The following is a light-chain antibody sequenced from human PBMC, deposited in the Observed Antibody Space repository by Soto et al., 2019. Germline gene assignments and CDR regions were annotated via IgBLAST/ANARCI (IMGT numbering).Light chain of an antibody. J-gene: IGKJ1*01. CDR2: DAS. V-gene: IGKV3-11*01. CDR1: QSVSSY. CDR3: QQRSNLPLT. Sequence: EIVLTQSPATLSLSPGERATLSCRASQSVSSYFDWNQQKPGQPPRLLIYDASNRATGIPARFSGSGSGTDFALTISSLEPEDVAVYYCQQRSNLPLTFGQGTKVEIK.